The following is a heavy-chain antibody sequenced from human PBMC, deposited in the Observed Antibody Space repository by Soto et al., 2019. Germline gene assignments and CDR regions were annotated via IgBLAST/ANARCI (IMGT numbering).Heavy chain of an antibody. Sequence: QVQLVQSGAEVKKPGSSVKVSCKASGGTFSSYAISWVRQAPGQGLEWMGGIIPIFGTANYAQKFQGRVTITADESTSTAYMEPSSLRSEDTAAYYCASQGGNYYDSSGYYSLDYWGQGTLVTVSS. CDR3: ASQGGNYYDSSGYYSLDY. V-gene: IGHV1-69*01. CDR1: GGTFSSYA. D-gene: IGHD3-22*01. J-gene: IGHJ4*02. CDR2: IIPIFGTA.